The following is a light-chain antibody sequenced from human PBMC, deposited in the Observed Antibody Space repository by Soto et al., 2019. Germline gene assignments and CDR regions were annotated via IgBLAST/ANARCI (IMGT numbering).Light chain of an antibody. Sequence: QSVLTQPPSVSEAPRQRVTISCSGSRANIGNNAVNWYQQFPGKAPKLLIYYDDVVSSGVSDRFSGSKSGTSASLAINGLQSEDEADYYCAVWDDGLDAWVFGGGTKLTVL. J-gene: IGLJ3*02. CDR1: RANIGNNA. V-gene: IGLV1-36*01. CDR2: YDD. CDR3: AVWDDGLDAWV.